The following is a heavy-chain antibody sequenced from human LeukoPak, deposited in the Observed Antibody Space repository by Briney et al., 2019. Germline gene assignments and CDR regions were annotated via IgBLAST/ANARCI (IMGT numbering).Heavy chain of an antibody. V-gene: IGHV4-39*01. Sequence: PSETLSLTCTVSGGSISSVTDYWGWIRQPPRKGLEWLGVVYYTGSNYNNPSLNRLVTLSVDTSKNQFALKLSSVTAADTAVYYCARHERTSYCNGGSCELLDDWGQGTLVTVSS. CDR3: ARHERTSYCNGGSCELLDD. CDR2: VYYTGSN. CDR1: GGSISSVTDY. J-gene: IGHJ4*02. D-gene: IGHD2-15*01.